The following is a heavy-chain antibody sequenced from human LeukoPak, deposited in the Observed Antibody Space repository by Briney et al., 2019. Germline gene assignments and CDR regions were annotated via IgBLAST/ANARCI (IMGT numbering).Heavy chain of an antibody. J-gene: IGHJ4*02. V-gene: IGHV6-1*01. CDR1: GDSVSSDTSA. CDR3: ARDQWALNS. D-gene: IGHD1-26*01. CDR2: TYYRSKWYN. Sequence: SQTLSLTCAIPGDSVSSDTSAWNWIRQSPSRGLEWLGRTYYRSKWYNEYADSVRSRINIYPDTSKNHFSLQLISVTPEGTALYYCARDQWALNSWGQGTLVTVSS.